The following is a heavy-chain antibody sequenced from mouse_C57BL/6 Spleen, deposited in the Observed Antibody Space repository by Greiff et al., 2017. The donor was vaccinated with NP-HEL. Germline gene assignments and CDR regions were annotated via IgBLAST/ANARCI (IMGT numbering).Heavy chain of an antibody. D-gene: IGHD1-1*02. Sequence: EVQLQQSGPELVKPGASVKISCKASGYTFTDYYMNWVKQSHGKSLEWIGDINPNNGGTSYNQKFKGKATLTVDKSSSTAYMELRSLTSEDSAVYYCARSVEFGGNYFDYWGQGTTLTVSS. CDR1: GYTFTDYY. V-gene: IGHV1-26*01. CDR3: ARSVEFGGNYFDY. CDR2: INPNNGGT. J-gene: IGHJ2*01.